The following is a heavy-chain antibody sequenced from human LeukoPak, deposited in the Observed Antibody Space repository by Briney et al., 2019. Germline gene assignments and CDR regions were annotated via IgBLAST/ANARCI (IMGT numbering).Heavy chain of an antibody. CDR1: GSTFSSYG. D-gene: IGHD6-13*01. CDR3: AKDLVLAAAGPTLGY. V-gene: IGHV3-30*02. Sequence: PGGSLRLSCAASGSTFSSYGMHWVRQAPGKGLEWVAFIRYDGSNKYYADSVKGRFTISRDNSKNTLYLQMNSLRAEDTAVYYCAKDLVLAAAGPTLGYWGQGALVTVSS. J-gene: IGHJ4*02. CDR2: IRYDGSNK.